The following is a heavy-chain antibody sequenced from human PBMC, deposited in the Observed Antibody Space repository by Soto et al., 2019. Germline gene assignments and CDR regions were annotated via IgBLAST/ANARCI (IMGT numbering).Heavy chain of an antibody. CDR2: INSDGSST. V-gene: IGHV3-74*01. CDR1: GFTFSSYW. Sequence: PGGSLRLSCAASGFTFSSYWMHWVHQAPGKGLVWVSRINSDGSSTSYADSVKGRFTISRDNAKNTLYLQMNSLRAEDTAVYYCARAPYSSSWYLEPYWGQGTLVTVSS. D-gene: IGHD6-13*01. CDR3: ARAPYSSSWYLEPY. J-gene: IGHJ4*02.